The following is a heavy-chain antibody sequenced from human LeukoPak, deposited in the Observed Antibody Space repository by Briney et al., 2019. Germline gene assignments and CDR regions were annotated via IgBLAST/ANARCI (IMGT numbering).Heavy chain of an antibody. CDR1: GFTFSSYG. Sequence: PGGSLRLSCAASGFTFSSYGMSWVRQAPGKGLEWVSAISSSAGSTFYADSVNGRFTISRDNSKNTLYLQMSSLRAEDTAVYYCAKRSLRGSGSPPYFDYWGQGTLVTVSS. J-gene: IGHJ4*02. CDR3: AKRSLRGSGSPPYFDY. D-gene: IGHD3-10*01. CDR2: ISSSAGST. V-gene: IGHV3-23*01.